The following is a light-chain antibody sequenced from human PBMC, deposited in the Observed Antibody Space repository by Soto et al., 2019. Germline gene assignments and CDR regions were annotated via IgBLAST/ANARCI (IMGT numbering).Light chain of an antibody. J-gene: IGLJ3*02. CDR3: CSYVGSWV. V-gene: IGLV2-23*01. Sequence: QSVLTQPASVSGSPGQSITISCTGTSSDVGSYNLVSWYQQHPGKAPKLMIYEGSKRPSGVSNRFSGSKSGNTASLTISGLQAEDEADYYCCSYVGSWVFGGGTKVTVL. CDR1: SSDVGSYNL. CDR2: EGS.